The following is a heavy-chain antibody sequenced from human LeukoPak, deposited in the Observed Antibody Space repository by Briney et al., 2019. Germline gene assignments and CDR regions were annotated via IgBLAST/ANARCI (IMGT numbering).Heavy chain of an antibody. D-gene: IGHD3-16*01. V-gene: IGHV3-43*01. Sequence: GGSLRLSCAASGFTFDDYTMHWVRQAPGKGLERVSLISWDGGSTYYADSVKGRFTISRDNSKNSLYLQMNSLRTEDTALYYCASVGGAADYWGQGTLVTVSS. CDR3: ASVGGAADY. CDR1: GFTFDDYT. CDR2: ISWDGGST. J-gene: IGHJ4*02.